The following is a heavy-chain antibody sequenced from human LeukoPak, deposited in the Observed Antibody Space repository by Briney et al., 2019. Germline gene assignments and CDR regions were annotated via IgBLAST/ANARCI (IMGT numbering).Heavy chain of an antibody. D-gene: IGHD3-9*01. J-gene: IGHJ4*02. CDR1: GFTFSTYG. Sequence: GGSLRLSCAASGFTFSTYGMHWVRQAPGKGLEWVAVTSFDGSNQYYGDSVKGRFTISRDNFKSTLFLQMNSLRAEDTAVYYCAKGIRDFSWLPGLDWWGQGILVTVSS. CDR3: AKGIRDFSWLPGLDW. CDR2: TSFDGSNQ. V-gene: IGHV3-30*18.